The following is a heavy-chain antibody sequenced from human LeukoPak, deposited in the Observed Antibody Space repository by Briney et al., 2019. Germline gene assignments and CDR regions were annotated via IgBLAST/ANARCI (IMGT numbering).Heavy chain of an antibody. J-gene: IGHJ5*02. D-gene: IGHD4-17*01. CDR2: IYYSGST. CDR3: ARHLSKYGDYAWFDP. Sequence: PSETLSLTCTVSGGSISSSSYYWGWLRQPPGKGLEWIGSIYYSGSTYYNPSLKSRVTISVDTSKNQFSLKLSSVTAADTAVYYCARHLSKYGDYAWFDPWGQGTLVTVSS. CDR1: GGSISSSSYY. V-gene: IGHV4-39*01.